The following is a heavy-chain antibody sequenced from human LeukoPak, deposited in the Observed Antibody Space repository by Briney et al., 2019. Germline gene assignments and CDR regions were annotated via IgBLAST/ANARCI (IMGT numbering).Heavy chain of an antibody. CDR2: IYPGNSDT. CDR3: ARHLATRHVDT. Sequence: GSLKISRKGSGYSFTTYWIGWGRQMPGKGLEWMVIIYPGNSDTRYSPSFQGQVTISADKSISTAYLQWSSLKASDTAMYYCARHLATRHVDTWGQGTLVTVSS. V-gene: IGHV5-51*01. D-gene: IGHD5-24*01. CDR1: GYSFTTYW. J-gene: IGHJ5*02.